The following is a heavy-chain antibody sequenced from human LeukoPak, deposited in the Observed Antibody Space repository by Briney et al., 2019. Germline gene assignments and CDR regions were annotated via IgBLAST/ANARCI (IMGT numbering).Heavy chain of an antibody. CDR3: AKTKKGYYYYMDV. Sequence: PSETLSLTCTVSGGSISSYYWSWIRQPPGKGLEWIGYIYYSGSTNYNPSLKSRVTIPVDTSKNQFSLKLSSVTAADTAVYYCAKTKKGYYYYMDVWGKGTTVTISS. J-gene: IGHJ6*03. V-gene: IGHV4-59*01. CDR2: IYYSGST. D-gene: IGHD1-1*01. CDR1: GGSISSYY.